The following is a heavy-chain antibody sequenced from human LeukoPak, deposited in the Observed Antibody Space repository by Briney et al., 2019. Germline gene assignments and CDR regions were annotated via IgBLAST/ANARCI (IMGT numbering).Heavy chain of an antibody. D-gene: IGHD2-2*01. CDR1: GFTFSSYW. V-gene: IGHV3-7*03. CDR3: ARALVVPAVTFDY. J-gene: IGHJ4*02. Sequence: GGSLRPSCAASGFTFSSYWMSWVRQAPGKGLEWVANIKQDGSEKYYVDSVKGRFTISRDNAKNSLYLQMNSLRAEDTAVYYCARALVVPAVTFDYWGQGTLVTVSS. CDR2: IKQDGSEK.